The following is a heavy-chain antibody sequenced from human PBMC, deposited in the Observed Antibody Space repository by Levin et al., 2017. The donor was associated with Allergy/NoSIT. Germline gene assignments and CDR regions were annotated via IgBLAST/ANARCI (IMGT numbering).Heavy chain of an antibody. J-gene: IGHJ6*02. CDR2: INHSGST. Sequence: GSLRLSCAVYGGSFSGYYWSWIRQPPGKGLEWIGEINHSGSTNYNPSLKSRVTISVDTSKNQFSLKLSSVTAADTAVYYCARGGGEYQHSRLYYGMDVWGQGTSVTVSS. CDR1: GGSFSGYY. D-gene: IGHD6-13*01. CDR3: ARGGGEYQHSRLYYGMDV. V-gene: IGHV4-34*01.